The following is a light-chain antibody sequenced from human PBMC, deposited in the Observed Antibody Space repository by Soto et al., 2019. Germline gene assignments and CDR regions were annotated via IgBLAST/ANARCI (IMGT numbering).Light chain of an antibody. V-gene: IGKV1-39*01. CDR3: QQSYSTLMYT. CDR2: AAS. Sequence: DIQMTQSPSSLSVSIGDTITITCRSSQSISVYLNWYQKKPGTPPKLLIYAASNLQSGVPSRFSGSGSGTDFTLTISSLQPEDFATYYCQQSYSTLMYTFGQGTKLEIK. J-gene: IGKJ2*01. CDR1: QSISVY.